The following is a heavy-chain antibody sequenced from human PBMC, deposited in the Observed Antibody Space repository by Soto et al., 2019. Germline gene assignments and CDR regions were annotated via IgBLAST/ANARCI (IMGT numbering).Heavy chain of an antibody. D-gene: IGHD3-9*01. CDR3: ARFVSIRYFDWLPDYYYYYGMDV. CDR1: GYTFTSYD. CDR2: MNPNSGNT. J-gene: IGHJ6*02. V-gene: IGHV1-8*01. Sequence: ASVKVSCKASGYTFTSYDINWVRQATGQGLEWMGWMNPNSGNTGYAQKFQGRVTMTRNTSISTAYMELSSLRSEDTAVYYCARFVSIRYFDWLPDYYYYYGMDVWGQ.